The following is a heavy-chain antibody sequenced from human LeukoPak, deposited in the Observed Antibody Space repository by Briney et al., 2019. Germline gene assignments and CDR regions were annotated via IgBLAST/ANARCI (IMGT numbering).Heavy chain of an antibody. D-gene: IGHD6-19*01. CDR2: IYSGRST. J-gene: IGHJ4*02. Sequence: GGSLRLSRAASGFTVSRSYMNWVRQAPGKGLEGVSIIYSGRSTYYADSVKGRFPISRDTAKNTVYLQMNSLRADDTAVYYCARDPPSPRLSAVSGTNYFDYWGQGTLVTVSS. V-gene: IGHV3-66*02. CDR3: ARDPPSPRLSAVSGTNYFDY. CDR1: GFTVSRSY.